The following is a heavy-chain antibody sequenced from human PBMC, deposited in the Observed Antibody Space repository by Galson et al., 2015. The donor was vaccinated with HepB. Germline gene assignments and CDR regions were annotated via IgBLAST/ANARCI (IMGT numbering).Heavy chain of an antibody. CDR2: INAYSRNT. CDR1: GYTFSSYS. CDR3: ARGALVAVVDATQNNWFDP. J-gene: IGHJ5*02. Sequence: SVKVSCKASGYTFSSYSITWVRQAPGQGLEWMGWINAYSRNTNYARQLQGRVTMTTDTSTSTAYMDLRSLRSDDTAAYYCARGALVAVVDATQNNWFDPWGQGTLVTVSS. V-gene: IGHV1-18*01. D-gene: IGHD2-15*01.